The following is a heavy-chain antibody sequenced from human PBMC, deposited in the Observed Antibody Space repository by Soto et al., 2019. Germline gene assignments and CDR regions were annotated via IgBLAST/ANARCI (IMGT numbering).Heavy chain of an antibody. CDR1: GLTFSSYG. Sequence: GGSLRLSCAASGLTFSSYGMHWVRQAPGKGLEWVAVIWYDGSNKYYADSVKGRFTISRDNSKNTLYLQMNSLRAEDTAVYYCARDPPYPQYYYDSSGYKHRGFDYWGQGTLVTVSS. V-gene: IGHV3-33*01. CDR3: ARDPPYPQYYYDSSGYKHRGFDY. CDR2: IWYDGSNK. J-gene: IGHJ4*02. D-gene: IGHD3-22*01.